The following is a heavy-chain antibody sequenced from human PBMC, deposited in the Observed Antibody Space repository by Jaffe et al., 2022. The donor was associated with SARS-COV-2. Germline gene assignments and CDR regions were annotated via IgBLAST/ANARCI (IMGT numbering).Heavy chain of an antibody. CDR2: IVVGSGNT. CDR3: AADRKGTNSGANFDY. CDR1: GFIVTKSA. Sequence: QMQLVQSGPDVKKPGTSVKVSCKASGFIVTKSAVHWVRQARGQRLEWIGWIVVGSGNTNYAQKLEERVTITRDMSTSTVYMEVSSLRHEDTAVYYCAADRKGTNSGANFDYWGQGTLVTVSS. D-gene: IGHD6-19*01. J-gene: IGHJ4*02. V-gene: IGHV1-58*01.